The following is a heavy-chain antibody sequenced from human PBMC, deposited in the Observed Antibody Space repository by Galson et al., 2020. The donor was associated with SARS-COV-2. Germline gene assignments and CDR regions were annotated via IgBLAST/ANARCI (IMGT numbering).Heavy chain of an antibody. Sequence: ASVKVSCKASGYTFTSYGISWVRQAPGQGLEGMGWISAYNGNTNYSQKLQGRVTMTTDTSTSTAYMELRSLRSDDTAVYYCARGGDQKTATVNYYYGMDVWGQGTTVTVSS. J-gene: IGHJ6*02. CDR3: ARGGDQKTATVNYYYGMDV. CDR1: GYTFTSYG. CDR2: ISAYNGNT. D-gene: IGHD4-17*01. V-gene: IGHV1-18*01.